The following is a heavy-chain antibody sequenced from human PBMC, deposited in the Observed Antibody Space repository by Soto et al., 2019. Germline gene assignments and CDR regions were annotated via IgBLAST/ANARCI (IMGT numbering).Heavy chain of an antibody. CDR2: ISANNGNT. Sequence: GASVKVSCKASGYTFTGYYINWVRQAPGQGLEWMGWISANNGNTNYAQKLQGRVTMTTDTSTSTAYMELSSLRSDDTAVYYCARSIGDWLSDAFDIWGQGTMVTVSS. V-gene: IGHV1-18*04. D-gene: IGHD3-9*01. CDR1: GYTFTGYY. CDR3: ARSIGDWLSDAFDI. J-gene: IGHJ3*02.